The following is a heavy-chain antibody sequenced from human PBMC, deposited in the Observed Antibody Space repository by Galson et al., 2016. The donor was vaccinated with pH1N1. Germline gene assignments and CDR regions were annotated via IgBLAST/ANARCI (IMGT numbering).Heavy chain of an antibody. CDR3: ARGAPGGFQYYGMDV. V-gene: IGHV1-18*04. Sequence: SVKVSCKASGYTFTSYGISWVRQAPGQGLEWMGWISAYTGNRNYAQKLQGRVTVTTDTSTSTAYMELRSLRSDDTAVYYCARGAPGGFQYYGMDVWGQGTTVTVSS. CDR2: ISAYTGNR. D-gene: IGHD3-16*01. J-gene: IGHJ6*02. CDR1: GYTFTSYG.